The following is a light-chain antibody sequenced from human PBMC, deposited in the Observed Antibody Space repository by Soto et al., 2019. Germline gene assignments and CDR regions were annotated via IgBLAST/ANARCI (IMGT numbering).Light chain of an antibody. CDR1: QSVGSY. CDR2: GAS. CDR3: QQRSNWPLT. V-gene: IGKV3-11*01. Sequence: EIVLAQSPATLSLSPGERATLSCRASQSVGSYLAWYQQKPGQAPRLLIYGASNRATGIPARFSGSGSGADFTLTISRLEAADLAVYYCQQRSNWPLTFGGGTKVEIK. J-gene: IGKJ4*02.